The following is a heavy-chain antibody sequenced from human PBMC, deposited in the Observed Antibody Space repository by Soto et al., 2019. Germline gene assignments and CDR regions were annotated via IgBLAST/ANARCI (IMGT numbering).Heavy chain of an antibody. CDR1: GGSISSSSYY. J-gene: IGHJ6*02. CDR3: ARLHYDFWGGYPHYYYYYGMDV. V-gene: IGHV4-39*01. D-gene: IGHD3-3*01. CDR2: IYYSGST. Sequence: PSETLSLTCTVSGGSISSSSYYWGWIRQPPGKGLEWIGSIYYSGSTYYNPSLKGRVTISVDTSKNQFSLKLSSVTAADTAVYYCARLHYDFWGGYPHYYYYYGMDVWGQGTTVTVSS.